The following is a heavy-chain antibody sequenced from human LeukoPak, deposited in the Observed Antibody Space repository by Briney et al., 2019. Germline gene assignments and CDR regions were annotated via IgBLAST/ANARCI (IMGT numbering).Heavy chain of an antibody. V-gene: IGHV4-38-2*02. CDR2: VYRSGST. CDR1: GYSISSGYH. J-gene: IGHJ4*02. D-gene: IGHD7-27*01. CDR3: ARENWVFDY. Sequence: SETLSLTCVVSGYSISSGYHWGWIRQPPGKGLEWIGSVYRSGSTYYNPSLKSRVTISVDTSKNQIPLKVRSVTAADTAVYYCARENWVFDYWGQGILVTVSS.